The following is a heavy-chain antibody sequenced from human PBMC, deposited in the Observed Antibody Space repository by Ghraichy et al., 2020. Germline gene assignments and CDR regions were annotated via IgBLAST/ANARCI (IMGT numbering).Heavy chain of an antibody. V-gene: IGHV4-61*01. Sequence: SETLSLTCTVSGGSVSSGSYYWSWIRQPPGKGLEWIGYIYYSGSTNYNPSLKSRVTISVDTSKNQFSLKLSSVTAADTAVYYCASGTGFREYYYYYGMDVWGQGTTVTVSS. J-gene: IGHJ6*02. CDR3: ASGTGFREYYYYYGMDV. D-gene: IGHD3-10*01. CDR1: GGSVSSGSYY. CDR2: IYYSGST.